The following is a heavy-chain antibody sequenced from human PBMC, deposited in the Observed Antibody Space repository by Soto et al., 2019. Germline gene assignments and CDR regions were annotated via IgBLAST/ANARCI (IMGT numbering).Heavy chain of an antibody. CDR2: ISSGSTYF. CDR1: GFTFSIST. V-gene: IGHV3-21*01. D-gene: IGHD6-13*01. Sequence: EVQLVESGGGLVKSGGSLTLSCAASGFTFSISTMIWVRQAPGKRLERVSSISSGSTYFYYADSVKGRFSISRDNAKLSLFLQMNSLRVEDTAVYYCARGDGTGLHSSGWSPRFWGQGTLVTVSS. CDR3: ARGDGTGLHSSGWSPRF. J-gene: IGHJ4*02.